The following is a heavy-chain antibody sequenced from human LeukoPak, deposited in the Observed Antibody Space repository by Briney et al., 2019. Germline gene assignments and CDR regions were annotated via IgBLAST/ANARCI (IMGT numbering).Heavy chain of an antibody. D-gene: IGHD1-14*01. CDR1: GFTFSIYA. CDR2: ISGSGGYT. J-gene: IGHJ4*02. Sequence: GGSLRLSCAASGFTFSIYAMNWVRQAPGKGLEWVSVISGSGGYTDYADSVRGRFTISRDNSKNTLYLQMSSMRAEDTAVYYCAKSFTGGQPSPDCFDDWGQGTLVTVSS. V-gene: IGHV3-23*01. CDR3: AKSFTGGQPSPDCFDD.